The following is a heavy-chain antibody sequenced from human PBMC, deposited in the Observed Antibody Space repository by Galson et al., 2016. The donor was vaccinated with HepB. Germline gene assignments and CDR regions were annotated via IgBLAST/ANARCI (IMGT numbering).Heavy chain of an antibody. V-gene: IGHV3-33*01. CDR3: AGAGDYYGLDV. J-gene: IGHJ6*02. Sequence: SLRLSCAASRLNFERFGMHWVRQAPGKGLEWVAVIWYDGSKKYYADSVKGRVTISRDNSKNTLYLEMNSLRAEDTAVYFCAGAGDYYGLDVWGQGTTVTVSS. CDR2: IWYDGSKK. D-gene: IGHD3-16*01. CDR1: RLNFERFG.